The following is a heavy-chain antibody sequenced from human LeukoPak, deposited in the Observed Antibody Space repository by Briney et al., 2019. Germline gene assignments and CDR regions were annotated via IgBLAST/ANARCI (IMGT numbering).Heavy chain of an antibody. D-gene: IGHD7-27*01. CDR2: ISGSGGST. CDR1: GFTFSSYA. CDR3: AILPWGLDFDY. V-gene: IGHV3-23*01. Sequence: GGSLRLSCAASGFTFSSYAMSWVRQAPGKGLEWVSAISGSGGSTYYADSVRGRFTISRDNSMNTLYLQMNSLRAEDTAVYYCAILPWGLDFDYWGQGTLVTVSS. J-gene: IGHJ4*02.